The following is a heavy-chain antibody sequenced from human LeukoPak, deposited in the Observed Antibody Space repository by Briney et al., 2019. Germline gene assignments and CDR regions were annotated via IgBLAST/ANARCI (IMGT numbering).Heavy chain of an antibody. V-gene: IGHV3-23*01. D-gene: IGHD1-1*01. CDR3: ATLTPPYNWNDLEFDY. CDR1: GFTFSSYA. CDR2: ISGSGGST. J-gene: IGHJ4*01. Sequence: PGGSLRLSCAASGFTFSSYAMSWVRQAPGKGLEWVSAISGSGGSTYYADSVKGRFTISRDNSRNTLFLQMKSLRTEDTALYYCATLTPPYNWNDLEFDYWGHGTLVTVSS.